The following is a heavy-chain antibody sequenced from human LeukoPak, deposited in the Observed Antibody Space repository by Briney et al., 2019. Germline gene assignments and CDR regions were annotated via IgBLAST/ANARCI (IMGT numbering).Heavy chain of an antibody. J-gene: IGHJ6*01. V-gene: IGHV1-69*04. Sequence: SVKVSCKASGGTFSSYAISWVRQAPGQGLEWMGRIIPILGIANYAQKFQGRVTITADKSTSTAYMELSRLRSEDTAVYYCAREIVVVTAIRHESYYYGMDVWGQGTTVTVSS. CDR1: GGTFSSYA. CDR3: AREIVVVTAIRHESYYYGMDV. CDR2: IIPILGIA. D-gene: IGHD2-21*02.